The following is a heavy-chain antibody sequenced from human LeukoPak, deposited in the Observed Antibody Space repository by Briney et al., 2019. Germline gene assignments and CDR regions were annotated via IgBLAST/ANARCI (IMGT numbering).Heavy chain of an antibody. CDR3: ARLSGYYYYYGMDV. Sequence: PGGSLRLSCAASGFTFSSYWMHRVRQAPGKGLVWVSRINSDGSSTSYADSVKGRFTISRDNAKNALYLQMNSLRAGDTAVYYCARLSGYYYYYGMDVWGKGTTVTVSS. D-gene: IGHD5-12*01. V-gene: IGHV3-74*01. J-gene: IGHJ6*04. CDR2: INSDGSST. CDR1: GFTFSSYW.